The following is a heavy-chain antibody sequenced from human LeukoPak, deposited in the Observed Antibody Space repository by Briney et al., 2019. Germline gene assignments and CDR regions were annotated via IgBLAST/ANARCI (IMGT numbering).Heavy chain of an antibody. CDR1: GGSISSYY. CDR3: ARDSAVNYFDY. CDR2: IYTSGST. V-gene: IGHV4-4*07. Sequence: SETLSLTCTVSGGSISSYYWSWTRQPAGKGLEWIGRIYTSGSTNYNPSLKSRVTISLDTSKNQFSLKLSSVTAADTAVYYCARDSAVNYFDYWGQGTLVTVSS. J-gene: IGHJ4*02. D-gene: IGHD4-17*01.